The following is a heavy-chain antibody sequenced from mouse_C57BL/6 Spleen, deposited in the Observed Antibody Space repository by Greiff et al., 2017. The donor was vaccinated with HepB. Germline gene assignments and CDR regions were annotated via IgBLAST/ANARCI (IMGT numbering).Heavy chain of an antibody. V-gene: IGHV2-2*01. Sequence: VMLVESGPGLVQPSQSLSITCTVSGFSLTSYGVHWVRQSPGKGLEWLGVIWSGGSTDYNAAFISRLSISKDNSKSQVFFKMNSLQADDTAIYYCARNFPYDYYAMDYWGQGTSVTVSS. CDR3: ARNFPYDYYAMDY. CDR2: IWSGGST. CDR1: GFSLTSYG. J-gene: IGHJ4*01.